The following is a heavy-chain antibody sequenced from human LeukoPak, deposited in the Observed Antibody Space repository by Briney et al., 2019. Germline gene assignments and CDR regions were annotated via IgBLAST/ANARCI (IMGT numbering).Heavy chain of an antibody. CDR2: IKKDGSEE. CDR3: ARSNPNRNALDL. J-gene: IGHJ3*01. V-gene: IGHV3-7*01. CDR1: GFTLNSYL. D-gene: IGHD1-14*01. Sequence: RGSLRLSCAASGFTLNSYLMRWVRQAPGRGLEWVANIKKDGSEENYLDSVKGRFTVSRDNAKNSLYLQMNSLRGEDTAVYYCARSNPNRNALDLWGQGTMVTISS.